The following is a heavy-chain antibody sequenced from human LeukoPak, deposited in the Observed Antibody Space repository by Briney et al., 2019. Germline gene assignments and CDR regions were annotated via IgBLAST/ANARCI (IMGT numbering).Heavy chain of an antibody. CDR2: IRYDGSNK. CDR3: AKVEWELLGFFDY. J-gene: IGHJ4*02. CDR1: GFTFSSYG. Sequence: GGSLRLSCAASGFTFSSYGMHWVRQAPGKGLEWVAFIRYDGSNKYYADSVKGRFTISRDNSKNTLYLQMNSLRAEDTAVYYCAKVEWELLGFFDYWGQGTLVTVSS. D-gene: IGHD1-26*01. V-gene: IGHV3-30*02.